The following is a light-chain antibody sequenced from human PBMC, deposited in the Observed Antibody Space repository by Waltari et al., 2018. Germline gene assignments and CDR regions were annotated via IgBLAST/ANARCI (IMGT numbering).Light chain of an antibody. Sequence: EIVLTQSPGTLSLSPGESATLSCRASQTIIANYLAWYQQKPGQAPRLLIYGASNSATGIPDRFSGSGSGTDFTLTISRLEPEDYAVYHCQQYGTSSALTFGGGTKVEIK. CDR3: QQYGTSSALT. J-gene: IGKJ4*01. V-gene: IGKV3-20*01. CDR2: GAS. CDR1: QTIIANY.